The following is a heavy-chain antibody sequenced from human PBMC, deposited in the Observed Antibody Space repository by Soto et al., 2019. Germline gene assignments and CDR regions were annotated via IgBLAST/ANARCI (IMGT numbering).Heavy chain of an antibody. Sequence: ASVKVSCKASGYTFTGYAMNWVRQAPGQRLEWMGWINAGNGNTKYSQKFQGRVTITRDTSASTAYMILSSLRSEDTAVYYCARAPAYSSGSQINYGMDVWGQGTTVTVSS. CDR3: ARAPAYSSGSQINYGMDV. V-gene: IGHV1-3*01. CDR1: GYTFTGYA. J-gene: IGHJ6*02. CDR2: INAGNGNT. D-gene: IGHD6-19*01.